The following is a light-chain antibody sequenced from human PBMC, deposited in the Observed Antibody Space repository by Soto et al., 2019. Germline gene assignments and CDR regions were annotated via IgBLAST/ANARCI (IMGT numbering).Light chain of an antibody. CDR1: SSDVGSYNH. CDR2: EGN. CDR3: CSYAGGSSYV. V-gene: IGLV2-23*01. J-gene: IGLJ1*01. Sequence: HSVLTQPASVSGSDGQSITISCTGSSSDVGSYNHVSWYQQRPGKAPKFMIYEGNKRPSGVSNRFSGSKSGNTASLTISGLQGDDEADYYCCSYAGGSSYVFGAGTKVTVL.